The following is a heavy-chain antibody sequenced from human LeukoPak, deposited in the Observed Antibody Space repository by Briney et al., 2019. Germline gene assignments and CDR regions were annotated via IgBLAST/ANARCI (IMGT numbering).Heavy chain of an antibody. CDR1: GLTFRNYW. CDR2: VNSDGSTT. D-gene: IGHD6-13*01. CDR3: ARGYYSSSRFDS. V-gene: IGHV3-74*01. Sequence: GGSLRLSCAVSGLTFRNYWMHWVRQAPGKGLVWVSRVNSDGSTTNYADSVKGRFTISRDNAENTLYMRMNSLRPEDTAVYYCARGYYSSSRFDSWGQGTLVTVSS. J-gene: IGHJ4*02.